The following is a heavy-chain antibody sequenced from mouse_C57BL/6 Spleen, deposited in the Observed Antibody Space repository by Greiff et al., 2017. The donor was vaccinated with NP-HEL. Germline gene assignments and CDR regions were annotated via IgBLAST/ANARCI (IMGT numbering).Heavy chain of an antibody. V-gene: IGHV1-82*01. CDR3: AREEGVAY. CDR2: IYPGDGDT. J-gene: IGHJ3*01. CDR1: GYAFSSSW. Sequence: QVQLQQSGPELVKPGASVKISCKASGYAFSSSWMNWVKQRPGKGLEWIGRIYPGDGDTNYNGKFKGKATLTADKSSSTAYMQLSSLTSEDSAVYFCAREEGVAYWGQGTLVTVSA.